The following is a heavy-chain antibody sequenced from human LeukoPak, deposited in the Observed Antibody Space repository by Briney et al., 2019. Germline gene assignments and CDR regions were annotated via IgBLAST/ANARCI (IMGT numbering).Heavy chain of an antibody. CDR1: GFTFSDYY. Sequence: GGSLRLSCAASGFTFSDYYMSWIRQAPGKGLEWVSYISSSGSTIYYADSVKGRFTISRDNAKNSLYLQMNSLRAEDTVVYYCATYIVVVPAAINFDYWGQGTLVTVSS. CDR2: ISSSGSTI. D-gene: IGHD2-2*02. CDR3: ATYIVVVPAAINFDY. V-gene: IGHV3-11*04. J-gene: IGHJ4*02.